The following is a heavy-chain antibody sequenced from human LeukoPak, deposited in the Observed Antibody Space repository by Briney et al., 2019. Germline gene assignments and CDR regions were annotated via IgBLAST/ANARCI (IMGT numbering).Heavy chain of an antibody. J-gene: IGHJ4*02. Sequence: GGSLRLSCAASGFRFSSYVMSWVRQAPGKGLEWVSGISGSGDSTYYAESVKGRFTLSRDNSKNTLYPQMNSLRVEDTAVYYCARNSGYYSFFDHWGQGTLVTVSS. CDR2: ISGSGDST. V-gene: IGHV3-23*01. D-gene: IGHD3-22*01. CDR3: ARNSGYYSFFDH. CDR1: GFRFSSYV.